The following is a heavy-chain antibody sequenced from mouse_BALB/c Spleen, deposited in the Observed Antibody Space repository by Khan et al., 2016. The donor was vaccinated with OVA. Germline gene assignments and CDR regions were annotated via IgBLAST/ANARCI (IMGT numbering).Heavy chain of an antibody. CDR3: ANGNYGWFAY. J-gene: IGHJ3*01. V-gene: IGHV5-9-1*01. D-gene: IGHD2-1*01. CDR2: ISSAATYT. Sequence: EVKLEESGGVLLEPGGSLKLSCAASGFTFSSFVMSWVRQTPEKRLEWVATISSAATYTYYPDSVKGRFTISSDNAKNTLYLRMNSLRSDDTAIYYCANGNYGWFAYWGKGTLVTVST. CDR1: GFTFSSFV.